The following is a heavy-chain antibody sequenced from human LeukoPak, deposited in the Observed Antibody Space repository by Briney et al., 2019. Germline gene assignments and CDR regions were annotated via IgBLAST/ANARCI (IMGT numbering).Heavy chain of an antibody. CDR3: ARHRRGVEMATRYFDL. D-gene: IGHD2-15*01. CDR2: IYYSGST. V-gene: IGHV4-59*08. Sequence: PSETLSLTCTVSGGSISSYYWSWIRQPPGKGLEWIGYIYYSGSTNYNPSLKSRVTISVDTSKNQFSLKLSSATAADTAVYYCARHRRGVEMATRYFDLWGRGTLVTVSS. CDR1: GGSISSYY. J-gene: IGHJ2*01.